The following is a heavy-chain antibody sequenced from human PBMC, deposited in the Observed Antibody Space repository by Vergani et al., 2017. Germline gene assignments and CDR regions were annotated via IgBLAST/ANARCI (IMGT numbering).Heavy chain of an antibody. Sequence: EVQLLESGGGLVQPGGSLRLTCAASEFTFSNYAMNCVRQAPGKGLEWVSGISGSGVSAYYTDSVKGRFTISRDNSKNMLFLQMNNLRTEDTAIYYCAKQYFVSGNYRFDYWGQGTLVTVSS. D-gene: IGHD3-16*02. CDR1: EFTFSNYA. J-gene: IGHJ4*02. CDR3: AKQYFVSGNYRFDY. V-gene: IGHV3-23*01. CDR2: ISGSGVSA.